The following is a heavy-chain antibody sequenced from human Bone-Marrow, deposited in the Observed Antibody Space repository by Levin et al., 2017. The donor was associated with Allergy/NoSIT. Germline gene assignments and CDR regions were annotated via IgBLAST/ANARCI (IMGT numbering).Heavy chain of an antibody. CDR1: GFSFSRYA. J-gene: IGHJ4*02. D-gene: IGHD4-17*01. CDR3: VREDYGKYYFDY. CDR2: ISYDGSNK. V-gene: IGHV3-30*04. Sequence: GGSLRLSCAASGFSFSRYAMHWVRQAPGEGLEWVAVISYDGSNKYYADSVKGRFTISRDNSKNTLYLQMNTLRGEDTAVYYCVREDYGKYYFDYWGQGTLVTVSS.